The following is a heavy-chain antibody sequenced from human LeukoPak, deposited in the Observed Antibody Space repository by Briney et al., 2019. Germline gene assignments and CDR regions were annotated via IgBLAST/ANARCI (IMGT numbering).Heavy chain of an antibody. CDR3: ARDPYSGNYGAYYYYYMDV. Sequence: GGSLRLSCAASGFTFSKYRINWVRQAPGKGLEWVSSITSSSSYIYYADSVKGRFTISRDNAKNSLYLQMDSLRVEDTAEYYCARDPYSGNYGAYYYYYMDVWGKGTTVTVSS. CDR2: ITSSSSYI. V-gene: IGHV3-21*06. J-gene: IGHJ6*03. CDR1: GFTFSKYR. D-gene: IGHD1-26*01.